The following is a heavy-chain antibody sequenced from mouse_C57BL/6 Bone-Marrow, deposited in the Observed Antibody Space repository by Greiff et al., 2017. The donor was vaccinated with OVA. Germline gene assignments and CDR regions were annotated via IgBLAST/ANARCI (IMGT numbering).Heavy chain of an antibody. J-gene: IGHJ2*01. CDR3: DGYYY. CDR2: IDPENGDT. Sequence: VQLKESGAELVRPGASVKLSCTASGINIKDDYMHWVKQRPEQGLEWIGWIDPENGDTEYASKFQGKATITVDTSSNTAYLQLSSLTAEDTAVYYCDGYYYWGQGTTLTVSS. V-gene: IGHV14-4*01. CDR1: GINIKDDY. D-gene: IGHD2-3*01.